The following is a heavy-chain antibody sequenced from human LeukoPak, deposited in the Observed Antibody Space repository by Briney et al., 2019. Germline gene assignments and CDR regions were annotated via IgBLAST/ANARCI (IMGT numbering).Heavy chain of an antibody. D-gene: IGHD3-10*02. CDR2: ISSNGSNI. V-gene: IGHV3-48*03. J-gene: IGHJ6*04. CDR3: AELGITMIGGV. CDR1: GFTFSSYE. Sequence: GGSLRLSCAASGFTFSSYEMNWVRQAPGNGLEGVSYISSNGSNIYYADSVKGRFTISRDNAKNSLYLQMNSLRAEDTAVSYCAELGITMIGGVWGKGTTVTISS.